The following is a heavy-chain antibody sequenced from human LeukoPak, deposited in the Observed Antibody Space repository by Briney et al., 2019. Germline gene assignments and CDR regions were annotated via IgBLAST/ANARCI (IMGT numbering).Heavy chain of an antibody. D-gene: IGHD2-15*01. Sequence: ASVKVSCKASGYTFTSYGISWVRQAPGQGLEWMGWISAYNGNTNYAQKLQGRVTMTTDTSTSTAYMELRSLRSDDTAVYYCAREDCSGGSCYSLSLTPVFHVFDIWGQGTMVTVSS. V-gene: IGHV1-18*01. CDR2: ISAYNGNT. J-gene: IGHJ3*02. CDR1: GYTFTSYG. CDR3: AREDCSGGSCYSLSLTPVFHVFDI.